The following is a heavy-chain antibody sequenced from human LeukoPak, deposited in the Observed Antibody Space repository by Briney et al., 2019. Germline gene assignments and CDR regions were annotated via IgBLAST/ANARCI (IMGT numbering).Heavy chain of an antibody. V-gene: IGHV4-34*01. J-gene: IGHJ5*02. Sequence: SETLSLTCAVYGGSFSGYYWSWIRQPPGKGLEWIGEINHSGSTNYNPSLKSRATISVDTSKNQFSLKLSSVTAADTAVYYCARGLRSGSYSFNWFDPWGQGTLVTVSS. CDR1: GGSFSGYY. D-gene: IGHD1-26*01. CDR3: ARGLRSGSYSFNWFDP. CDR2: INHSGST.